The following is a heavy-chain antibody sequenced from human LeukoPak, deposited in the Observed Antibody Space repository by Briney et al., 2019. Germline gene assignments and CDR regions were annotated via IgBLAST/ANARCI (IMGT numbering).Heavy chain of an antibody. V-gene: IGHV3-23*01. CDR1: GFTFSSYA. J-gene: IGHJ5*02. CDR2: NSGRGGST. D-gene: IGHD1-26*01. CDR3: AKDRGRIVQAWFDP. Sequence: GGSLRLSCAASGFTFSSYAMSWVRQAPAKGLEWGSANSGRGGSTYYADSVKGRFTISRDNSKNTLHLRLNSLRAQATAVYYCAKDRGRIVQAWFDPWGQGTLVTVSS.